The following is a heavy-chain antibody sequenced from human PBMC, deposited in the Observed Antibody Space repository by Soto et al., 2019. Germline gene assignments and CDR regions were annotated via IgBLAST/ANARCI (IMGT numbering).Heavy chain of an antibody. CDR3: AKDAVPYNGEWDWFDL. D-gene: IGHD3-10*01. CDR2: IGGSGSSA. Sequence: EVQLLESGGGLVQPGGSLRLSCAASGFTFKNYAMTWVRQAPGKGMEWVSSIGGSGSSANYADSVKGRFTVSRDDSKNTLYRQVSGLRVDDTALYYCAKDAVPYNGEWDWFDLWGQGTLVTVSS. CDR1: GFTFKNYA. V-gene: IGHV3-23*01. J-gene: IGHJ5*02.